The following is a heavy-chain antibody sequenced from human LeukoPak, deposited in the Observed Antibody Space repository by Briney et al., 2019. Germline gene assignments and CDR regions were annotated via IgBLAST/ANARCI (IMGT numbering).Heavy chain of an antibody. CDR1: GGSISSYY. D-gene: IGHD6-13*01. J-gene: IGHJ4*02. Sequence: SETLSLTCTVSGGSISSYYWSWIRQPPGKGLEWIGYIYYSGSTYYNPSLKSRVTISVDTSKNQFSLKLSSVTAADTAVYYCARLGPYSSSWYYFDYWGQGTLATVSS. CDR3: ARLGPYSSSWYYFDY. V-gene: IGHV4-59*01. CDR2: IYYSGST.